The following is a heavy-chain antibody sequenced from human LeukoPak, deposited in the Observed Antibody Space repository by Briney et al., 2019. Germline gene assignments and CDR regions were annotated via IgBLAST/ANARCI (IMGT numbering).Heavy chain of an antibody. CDR2: IIPIFGTA. J-gene: IGHJ5*02. D-gene: IGHD2-15*01. CDR1: GDTFSIYA. CDR3: ARAPLGVVVVAARGGYWFDP. V-gene: IGHV1-69*01. Sequence: SVRVSCKASGDTFSIYAISWVRQAPGQGLEWMGEIIPIFGTANYTQKLQGRVTITADESTSTAYMELSSLRSEDTAVYYCARAPLGVVVVAARGGYWFDPWGQGTLVTVSS.